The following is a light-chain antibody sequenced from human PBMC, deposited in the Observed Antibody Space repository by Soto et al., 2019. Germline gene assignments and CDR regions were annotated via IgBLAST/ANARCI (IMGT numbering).Light chain of an antibody. CDR1: QSVGRRY. Sequence: IVLTQSPGTLSLSPGERATLSCRASQSVGRRYLAWYQQKPGQAPMLLIYDTSERASDIPDRFSGSGSGTDFTLTISRLVAEDFAVYYCQYQGTFGGGTKVEIK. V-gene: IGKV3-20*01. CDR3: QYQGT. CDR2: DTS. J-gene: IGKJ4*01.